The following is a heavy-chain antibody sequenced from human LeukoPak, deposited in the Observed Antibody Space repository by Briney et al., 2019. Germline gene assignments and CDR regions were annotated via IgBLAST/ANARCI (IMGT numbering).Heavy chain of an antibody. V-gene: IGHV1-2*02. Sequence: ASVKVSCKASGYNFTGYYMHWVRQAPGQGLEWMGWINPNSGGTNYAQKFQGRVTMTRDTSISTAYMELSRLRSDDTAVYYCASRYYYDSSGYFAFDIWGQGTMVTVSS. CDR1: GYNFTGYY. J-gene: IGHJ3*02. D-gene: IGHD3-22*01. CDR2: INPNSGGT. CDR3: ASRYYYDSSGYFAFDI.